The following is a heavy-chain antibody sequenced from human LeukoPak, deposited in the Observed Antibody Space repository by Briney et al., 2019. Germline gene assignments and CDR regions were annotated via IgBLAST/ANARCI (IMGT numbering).Heavy chain of an antibody. CDR3: ARRIAAAGVGIVY. J-gene: IGHJ4*02. CDR1: GHTFTSYD. D-gene: IGHD6-13*01. CDR2: MNPDSGNT. Sequence: GASVKVSCKASGHTFTSYDINWVRQATGQGLEWMGWMNPDSGNTGYAQKFQGRVTMTRNPSISTAYMELSSLTSEDTAVYYCARRIAAAGVGIVYWGQGTVVTVSS. V-gene: IGHV1-8*01.